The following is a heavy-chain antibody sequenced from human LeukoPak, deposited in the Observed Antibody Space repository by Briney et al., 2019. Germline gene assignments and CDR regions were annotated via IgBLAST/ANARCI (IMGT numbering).Heavy chain of an antibody. CDR1: GGSISTGSYY. D-gene: IGHD3-16*02. V-gene: IGHV4-39*01. CDR3: ASDSVQMLYDYVWGSYRYTRATLDY. J-gene: IGHJ4*02. Sequence: SETLSLTCSVSGGSISTGSYYWGWIRQPPGKGLEWIGSIYYSGSTYYNSSLKSRVTISVDTSKNQFSLKLSSVTAADTAVYYRASDSVQMLYDYVWGSYRYTRATLDYWGQGTLVTVSS. CDR2: IYYSGST.